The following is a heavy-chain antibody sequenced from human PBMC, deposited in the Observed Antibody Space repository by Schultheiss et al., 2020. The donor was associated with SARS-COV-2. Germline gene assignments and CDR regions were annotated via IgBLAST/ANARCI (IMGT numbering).Heavy chain of an antibody. CDR3: ARDSFTGVDY. D-gene: IGHD7-27*01. CDR1: GFTFSSYW. Sequence: GGSLRLSCAASGFTFSSYWMHWVRQAPGKGLEWVSAISGSGGSTYCADSVKGRFTISRDNAKNTLYLQMNSLRAEDTAVYYCARDSFTGVDYWGQGTLVTVSS. V-gene: IGHV3-23*01. CDR2: ISGSGGST. J-gene: IGHJ4*02.